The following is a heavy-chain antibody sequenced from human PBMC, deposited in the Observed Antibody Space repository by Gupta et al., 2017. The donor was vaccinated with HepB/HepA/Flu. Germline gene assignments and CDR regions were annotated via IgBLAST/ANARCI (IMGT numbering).Heavy chain of an antibody. CDR2: ITHSGST. CDR3: ARGITMVRGGDYYYMDV. D-gene: IGHD3-10*01. V-gene: IGHV4-34*01. J-gene: IGHJ6*03. Sequence: QVQLQQWGAGLLKPSETLSLICAVYGGSFSSYYWTWIRQPPGKGLEWIGEITHSGSTNNNPSLKSRVIISLDRSKNQFSLKLSSVTAADTAVYHCARGITMVRGGDYYYMDVWGKGTTVTVSS. CDR1: GGSFSSYY.